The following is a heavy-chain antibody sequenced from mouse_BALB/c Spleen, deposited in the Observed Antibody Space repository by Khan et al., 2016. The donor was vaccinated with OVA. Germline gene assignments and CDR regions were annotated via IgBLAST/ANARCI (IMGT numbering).Heavy chain of an antibody. CDR3: ARRLYYGYYYAMDY. CDR1: GYTFTDYN. V-gene: IGHV1S29*02. D-gene: IGHD1-2*01. Sequence: VQLQQSGPELVKPGASVKISCKASGYTFTDYNMHWVKQSHGKSLEWIGYIYPYNGGTGYNQKFKSKATLTVDNSSSTAYMELRSLTSEDSAVYYCARRLYYGYYYAMDYWGQETSVTVSS. J-gene: IGHJ4*01. CDR2: IYPYNGGT.